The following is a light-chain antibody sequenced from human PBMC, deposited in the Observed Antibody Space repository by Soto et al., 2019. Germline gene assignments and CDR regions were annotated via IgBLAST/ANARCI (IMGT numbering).Light chain of an antibody. CDR2: DVS. CDR1: SSDVGSYKY. V-gene: IGLV2-14*01. CDR3: NSYTGTSALV. J-gene: IGLJ1*01. Sequence: QSVLTQPASVSGSPGQSITISCTGTSSDVGSYKYVSRYQQHPGQAPKLMIYDVSNRPSGVSDRFSGSKSGNTASLTISGLQAEDEADYYCNSYTGTSALVFGTGTKVTVL.